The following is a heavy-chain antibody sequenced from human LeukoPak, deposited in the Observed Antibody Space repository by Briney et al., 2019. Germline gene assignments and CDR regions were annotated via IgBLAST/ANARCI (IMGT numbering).Heavy chain of an antibody. V-gene: IGHV3-43*01. CDR2: IDWDGGIT. J-gene: IGHJ4*02. D-gene: IGHD1-26*01. CDR1: GFTFEDFP. CDR3: AKDSFVATTSYLDS. Sequence: PGGSLRLSCAASGFTFEDFPMHWVRQVPGKGLEWISLIDWDGGITYYADSVKGRFTVSRDNSKSSLYLHLNSLTPEDTAFYCCAKDSFVATTSYLDSWGQGTLVTVSS.